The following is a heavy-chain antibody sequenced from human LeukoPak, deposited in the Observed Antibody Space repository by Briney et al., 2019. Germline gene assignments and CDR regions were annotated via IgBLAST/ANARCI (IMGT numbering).Heavy chain of an antibody. V-gene: IGHV1-69*13. D-gene: IGHD6-13*01. CDR3: ARTGYGTNYYYYMDV. J-gene: IGHJ6*03. Sequence: SVKVSCKASGGTFSSYAISWVRQAPGQGLEWMGGIIPIFGTANYAQKFQGRVTITADESTSTAYMELSSLRSEDTAVYYCARTGYGTNYYYYMDVWGKGTTVTVSS. CDR2: IIPIFGTA. CDR1: GGTFSSYA.